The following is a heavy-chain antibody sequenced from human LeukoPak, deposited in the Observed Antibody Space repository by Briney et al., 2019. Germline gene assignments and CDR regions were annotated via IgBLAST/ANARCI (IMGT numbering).Heavy chain of an antibody. V-gene: IGHV3-23*01. CDR3: AKDHPAMVYYFDY. D-gene: IGHD5-18*01. J-gene: IGHJ4*02. CDR2: ISGSGGST. Sequence: GGSLRLSCAASGFAFSSYAMSWVRQAPGRGLEWVSAISGSGGSTYYADSVKGRFTISRDNSKNTLYLQMNSLRAKDTAVYYCAKDHPAMVYYFDYWGQGTLVTVSS. CDR1: GFAFSSYA.